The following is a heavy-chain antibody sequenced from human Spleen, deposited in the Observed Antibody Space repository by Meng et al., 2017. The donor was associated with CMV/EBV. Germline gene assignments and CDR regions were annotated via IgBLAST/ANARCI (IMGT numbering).Heavy chain of an antibody. CDR1: GDSISSQY. CDR3: ARVPWYYGSGSHYYFDS. D-gene: IGHD3-10*01. Sequence: SETLSLSCTVSGDSISSQYWTWIRQPPGKRLEWIAYIYNNGNTYYNLSLKSRVTMSKDTCENHFSLELRSGTATDTAMYYCARVPWYYGSGSHYYFDSWGQGTLVTVSS. V-gene: IGHV4-59*11. CDR2: IYNNGNT. J-gene: IGHJ4*02.